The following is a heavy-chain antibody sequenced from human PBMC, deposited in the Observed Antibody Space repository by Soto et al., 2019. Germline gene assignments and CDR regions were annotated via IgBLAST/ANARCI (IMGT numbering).Heavy chain of an antibody. CDR3: ARGRVAAGNYFDY. D-gene: IGHD6-13*01. J-gene: IGHJ4*02. CDR1: VLTSTSYA. V-gene: IGHV3-30-3*01. CDR2: IPSDGINK. Sequence: PGGALRPYGADSVLTSTSYAMHWVRQGPGKRLDWVAVIPSDGINKYYGDSVNGRFTISRDKYKKTRYLQMNSLIAEDTAVYYCARGRVAAGNYFDYWGQGTLVTVSS.